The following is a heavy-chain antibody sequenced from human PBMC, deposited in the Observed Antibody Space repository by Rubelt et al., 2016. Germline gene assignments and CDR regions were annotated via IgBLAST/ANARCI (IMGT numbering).Heavy chain of an antibody. Sequence: QLVQSGPEVKKPGTSVKVSCKASGFTFTSSAVQWVRQARGQRLEWIGRIVVGSGNTNYAQNFQERVTINRDMSTSTAYMELSSRRSEDTAVDYGAADSGYGPSMDVWGQGTTVTVSS. J-gene: IGHJ6*02. CDR3: AADSGYGPSMDV. CDR2: IVVGSGNT. CDR1: GFTFTSSA. D-gene: IGHD5-12*01. V-gene: IGHV1-58*01.